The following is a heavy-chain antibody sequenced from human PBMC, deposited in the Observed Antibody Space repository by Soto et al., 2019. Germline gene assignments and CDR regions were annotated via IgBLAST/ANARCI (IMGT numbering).Heavy chain of an antibody. CDR1: GYTFTIYY. Sequence: ASVKVSCKAFGYTFTIYYIHWVRQAPGQGLEWMGVINTSGGSPTYAQKFQDRVTMTRDTSTSTVYMELSSLRSEDMAVYYCARGGRHSDYYYYYGMDVWGQGTTVTVSS. CDR3: ARGGRHSDYYYYYGMDV. J-gene: IGHJ6*02. V-gene: IGHV1-46*01. CDR2: INTSGGSP. D-gene: IGHD6-25*01.